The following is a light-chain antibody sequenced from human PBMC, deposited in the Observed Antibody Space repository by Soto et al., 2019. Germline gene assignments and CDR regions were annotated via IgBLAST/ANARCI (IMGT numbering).Light chain of an antibody. Sequence: IVLTQSLSTLSLSPGERATLSCRASQSVGSDLVWYQQKPGQSPRLLISEASNRATDIPARFSGSGSGRDFTLTISGLEPEDFAVYHCQQRRDWPLTFGGGTRVEIK. CDR3: QQRRDWPLT. V-gene: IGKV3-11*02. J-gene: IGKJ4*01. CDR1: QSVGSD. CDR2: EAS.